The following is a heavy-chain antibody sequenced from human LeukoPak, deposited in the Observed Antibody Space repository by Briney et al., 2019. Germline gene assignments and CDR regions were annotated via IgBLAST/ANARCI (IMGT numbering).Heavy chain of an antibody. CDR3: ARVRAIAAAVVDY. V-gene: IGHV7-4-1*02. J-gene: IGHJ4*02. CDR1: GYIFTDYG. CDR2: INTNTGNP. Sequence: ASVKVSCKASGYIFTDYGMNWVRQAPGQGLEWMGWINTNTGNPAYAQGFTGRFVFSLDTFVSTAYLQINSLEAEDTAVYYCARVRAIAAAVVDYWGQGTLVTVSS. D-gene: IGHD6-13*01.